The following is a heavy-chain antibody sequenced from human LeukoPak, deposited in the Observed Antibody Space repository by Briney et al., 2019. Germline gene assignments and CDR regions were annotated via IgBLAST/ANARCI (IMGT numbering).Heavy chain of an antibody. CDR3: TRLVPYLDY. V-gene: IGHV3-49*04. J-gene: IGHJ4*02. CDR2: VRSKVYGETT. Sequence: GRSLRLSCTASGFTFGDYAMSWARQAPGQGLEWLGFVRSKVYGETTEYAASVKGRFTVSRDDPNSLAYLQMNSLQTEDTAVYYCTRLVPYLDYWGQGTLVTVSS. CDR1: GFTFGDYA. D-gene: IGHD2-2*01.